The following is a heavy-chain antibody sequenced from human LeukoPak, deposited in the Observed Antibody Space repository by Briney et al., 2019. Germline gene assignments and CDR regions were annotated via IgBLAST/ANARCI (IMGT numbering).Heavy chain of an antibody. D-gene: IGHD2-2*01. CDR1: GGSFSGYY. CDR2: INHSGST. V-gene: IGHV4-34*01. Sequence: PSETLSLTCAVYGGSFSGYYWSWIRQPPGKGLEWIGEINHSGSTNYNPSLKSRVTISVDTSKNQFSLKLSSVTATDTAVYYCARGHCSSTNCPEFDYWGQGTLVTVSS. CDR3: ARGHCSSTNCPEFDY. J-gene: IGHJ4*02.